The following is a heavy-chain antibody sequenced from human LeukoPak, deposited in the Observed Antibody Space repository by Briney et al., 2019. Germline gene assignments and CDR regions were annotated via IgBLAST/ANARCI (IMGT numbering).Heavy chain of an antibody. CDR3: ARDLVTVTKGFDI. V-gene: IGHV4-59*11. CDR2: ISHIGRT. Sequence: PSETLSLTCAVSGDSFNSHYWTWIRQSPGTGLDWIGYISHIGRTNYNPSLKSRVTISIDTSKNQFSLKLRSVTAADTAVYCCARDLVTVTKGFDIWGQGTMVSVSS. J-gene: IGHJ3*02. D-gene: IGHD4-17*01. CDR1: GDSFNSHY.